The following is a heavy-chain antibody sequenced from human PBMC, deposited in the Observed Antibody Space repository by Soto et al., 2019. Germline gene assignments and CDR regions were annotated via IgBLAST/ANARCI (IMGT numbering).Heavy chain of an antibody. CDR2: ISGSGGST. V-gene: IGHV3-23*01. J-gene: IGHJ5*02. D-gene: IGHD3-22*01. CDR1: GFTFSSYA. CDR3: AKEGDTMIVVANWFDP. Sequence: PGGSLRLSCAASGFTFSSYAMSWVRQAPGKGLEWVSAISGSGGSTYYADSVKGRFTISRDNSKNTLYLQVNSLRAEDTAVYYCAKEGDTMIVVANWFDPWGQGTLVTISS.